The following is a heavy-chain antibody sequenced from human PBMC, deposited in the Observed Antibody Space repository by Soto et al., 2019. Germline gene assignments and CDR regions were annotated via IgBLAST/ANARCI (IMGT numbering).Heavy chain of an antibody. V-gene: IGHV4-59*01. J-gene: IGHJ6*02. CDR2: IYYSGST. D-gene: IGHD3-22*01. CDR1: GGSISSYY. CDR3: ARYNYYDSSGYQPHYYYGMDV. Sequence: PSETLSLTCTVSGGSISSYYWSWIRQPPGKGLEWIGYIYYSGSTNYNPSLKSRVTISVDTSKNQFSLKLSSVTAADTAVYYCARYNYYDSSGYQPHYYYGMDVWGQGTTVTVSS.